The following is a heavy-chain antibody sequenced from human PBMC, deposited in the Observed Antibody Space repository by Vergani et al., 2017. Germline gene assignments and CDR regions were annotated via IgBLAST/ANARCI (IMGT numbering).Heavy chain of an antibody. CDR3: ARGQWLPTLSFDY. CDR2: INPNSGGT. D-gene: IGHD6-19*01. CDR1: GYPFAGYN. V-gene: IGHV1-2*02. Sequence: QVQLVQSGAEVKKPGASVKVSCKASGYPFAGYNIHWVRQAPGQGLEMMGWINPNSGGTNYAQKFQGRVTITRDTSINTAYMELSSLRSDDTAVYYCARGQWLPTLSFDYWGQGTLVTVSS. J-gene: IGHJ4*02.